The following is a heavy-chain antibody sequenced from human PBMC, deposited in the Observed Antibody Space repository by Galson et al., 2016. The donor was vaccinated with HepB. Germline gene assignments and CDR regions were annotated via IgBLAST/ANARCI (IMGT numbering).Heavy chain of an antibody. V-gene: IGHV4/OR15-8*02. D-gene: IGHD2/OR15-2a*01. CDR3: ARHGFYCQDY. CDR1: GGSISGNDW. J-gene: IGHJ4*02. Sequence: ETLSLTCVVSGGSISGNDWWSWVRQPPEKGLEWIGEIHHRGNTNSSPTLKSRVTISVDTSTKEVSLKLSSVTAADTAVYYCARHGFYCQDYWGQGILVTVSS. CDR2: IHHRGNT.